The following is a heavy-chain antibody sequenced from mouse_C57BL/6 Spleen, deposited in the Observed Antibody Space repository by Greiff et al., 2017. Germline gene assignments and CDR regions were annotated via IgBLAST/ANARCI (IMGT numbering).Heavy chain of an antibody. CDR2: INPSTGGT. CDR1: GYSFTGYY. V-gene: IGHV1-42*01. J-gene: IGHJ3*01. Sequence: VQLKQSGPELVKPGASVKISCKASGYSFTGYYMNWVKQSPEKSLEWIGEINPSTGGTTYNQKFKAKATLTVDKSSSTAYMQLKSLTSEDSAVYYCARRGAYYGSSYSWFAYWGQGTLVTVSA. CDR3: ARRGAYYGSSYSWFAY. D-gene: IGHD1-1*01.